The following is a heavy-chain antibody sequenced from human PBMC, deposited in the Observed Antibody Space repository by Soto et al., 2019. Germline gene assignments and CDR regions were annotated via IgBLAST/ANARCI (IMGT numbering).Heavy chain of an antibody. J-gene: IGHJ4*02. CDR1: GFTFTSSA. CDR2: IVVGCGNT. V-gene: IGHV1-58*01. CDR3: AADRRAVAGTNFDY. D-gene: IGHD6-19*01. Sequence: ASVKVSCKASGFTFTSSAVQWVRQARGQRLEWIGWIVVGCGNTNYAQKFQERVTITRDMSTSTAYMELSSLRSEDTAVYYCAADRRAVAGTNFDYWGQGTLVTVSS.